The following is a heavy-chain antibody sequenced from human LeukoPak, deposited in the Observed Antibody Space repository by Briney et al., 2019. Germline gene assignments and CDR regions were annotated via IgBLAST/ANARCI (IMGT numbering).Heavy chain of an antibody. Sequence: GRCLRLSCAASGYTFSSYGMHWVRQAPGKGLEWVAVIWYDGSNRYYADSVKGRFTISRDSSKNTLYLQMDSLRAEDTAVYYCARNAPGSYHQDYWGQGTLVTVSS. CDR1: GYTFSSYG. CDR2: IWYDGSNR. CDR3: ARNAPGSYHQDY. J-gene: IGHJ4*02. D-gene: IGHD3-10*01. V-gene: IGHV3-33*01.